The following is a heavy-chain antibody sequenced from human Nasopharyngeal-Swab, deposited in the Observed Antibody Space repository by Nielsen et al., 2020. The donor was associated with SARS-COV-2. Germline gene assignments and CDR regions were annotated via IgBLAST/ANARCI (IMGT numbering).Heavy chain of an antibody. Sequence: GESLKISCAASGFTFSSYGMHWVRQAPGKGLEWVAVIWYDGSNKYYADSVKGRFTISRDNSKNTLYLQMNSLRAEDTAVYYCARDFPSPWVGDRGSDYWGQGTLVTVSS. J-gene: IGHJ4*02. CDR3: ARDFPSPWVGDRGSDY. V-gene: IGHV3-33*01. CDR1: GFTFSSYG. D-gene: IGHD3-10*01. CDR2: IWYDGSNK.